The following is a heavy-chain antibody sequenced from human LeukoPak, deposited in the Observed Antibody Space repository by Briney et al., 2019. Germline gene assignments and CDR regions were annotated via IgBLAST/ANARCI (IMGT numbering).Heavy chain of an antibody. CDR1: GFTFDDYG. CDR3: ARRPYSSSSHYFDY. CDR2: INWKGGST. J-gene: IGHJ4*02. Sequence: PGGSLRLSCAASGFTFDDYGMSRVRQAPGKGLEWVSGINWKGGSTTYADSVRGRFTISRDNAKNSLYLEMNSLRAEDTALYHCARRPYSSSSHYFDYWGQGTLVTVSS. V-gene: IGHV3-20*01. D-gene: IGHD6-6*01.